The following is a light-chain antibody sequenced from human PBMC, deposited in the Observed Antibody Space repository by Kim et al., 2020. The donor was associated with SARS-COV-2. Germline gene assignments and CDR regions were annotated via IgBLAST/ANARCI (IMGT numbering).Light chain of an antibody. Sequence: ATISCKSSQTVLNSFSNKNFLAWFQQKPGQPPKLLISWASTREFGVPDRFSGGGSGTDFTLTINSLQAEDVAVYYCHQHYTTPFTFGGGTKVDIK. CDR3: HQHYTTPFT. CDR2: WAS. J-gene: IGKJ4*01. CDR1: QTVLNSFSNKNF. V-gene: IGKV4-1*01.